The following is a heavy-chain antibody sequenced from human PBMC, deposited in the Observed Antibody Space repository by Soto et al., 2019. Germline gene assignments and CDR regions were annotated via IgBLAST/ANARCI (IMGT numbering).Heavy chain of an antibody. Sequence: SETLSLTCTVSGGSISSYYWSWIRQPPGKGLEWIGYIYYSGSTNYNPSLKSRVTISVDTSKNQFSLKLSSVTAADTAVYYCARGRRGTPQGAVFDYWGQGTLVTVSS. CDR2: IYYSGST. J-gene: IGHJ4*02. V-gene: IGHV4-59*01. CDR3: ARGRRGTPQGAVFDY. D-gene: IGHD2-15*01. CDR1: GGSISSYY.